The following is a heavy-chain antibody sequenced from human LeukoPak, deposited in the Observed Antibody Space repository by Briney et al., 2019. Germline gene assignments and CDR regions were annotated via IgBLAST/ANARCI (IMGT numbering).Heavy chain of an antibody. V-gene: IGHV4-34*01. D-gene: IGHD1/OR15-1a*01. CDR3: ARDRMPQQGGWFDP. CDR1: GGSFSGYY. Sequence: SETLSLTCAVYGGSFSGYYWSWIRQPPGKGLEWIGEINHSGSTNYNPSLKSRVTISVDTSKNQFSLKLSSVTAADTAVYYCARDRMPQQGGWFDPWGQGTLVTVSS. CDR2: INHSGST. J-gene: IGHJ5*02.